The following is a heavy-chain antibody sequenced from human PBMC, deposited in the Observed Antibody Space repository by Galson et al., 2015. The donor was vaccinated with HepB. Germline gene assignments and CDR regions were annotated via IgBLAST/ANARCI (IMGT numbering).Heavy chain of an antibody. Sequence: SVKVSCKASGYTFTSYAMHWVRQAPGQRLEWMGWINAGNGNTKYSQKFQGRVTITRDTSASTAYMELSSLRSEDTAVYYCAREYGGPYYYYGMDVWGQGTTVTVSS. CDR3: AREYGGPYYYYGMDV. V-gene: IGHV1-3*01. CDR2: INAGNGNT. CDR1: GYTFTSYA. J-gene: IGHJ6*02. D-gene: IGHD4-23*01.